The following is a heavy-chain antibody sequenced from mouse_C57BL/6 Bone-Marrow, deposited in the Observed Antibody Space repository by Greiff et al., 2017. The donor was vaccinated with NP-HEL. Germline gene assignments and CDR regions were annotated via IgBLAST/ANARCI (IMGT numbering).Heavy chain of an antibody. CDR1: GFSLTTSGMG. CDR2: IYWDDDK. D-gene: IGHD2-5*01. CDR3: ARSPYESNCVYAMDY. V-gene: IGHV8-12*01. J-gene: IGHJ4*01. Sequence: QVQLKESGPGLLQSSPTLSLTCSFSGFSLTTSGMGVSWLRQPSGKGLEWLAHIYWDDDKRYNPSLKSRPLISKDTSRNKVFLKITSVDTANTATYYCARSPYESNCVYAMDYWGQGTSVTVSA.